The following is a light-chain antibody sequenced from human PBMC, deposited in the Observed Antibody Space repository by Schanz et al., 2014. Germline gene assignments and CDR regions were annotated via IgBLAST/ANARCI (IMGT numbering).Light chain of an antibody. V-gene: IGKV3-20*01. CDR3: HQYGTSWWT. CDR2: GAS. Sequence: EIVLTQSPATLSLSPGERATLSCGASQSVSSSYLAWYQQKPGQAPRLLIYGASSRATGIPDRFSGSGSGTDFTLTISRLEPEDSAVYYCHQYGTSWWTFGQGTKVEVK. J-gene: IGKJ1*01. CDR1: QSVSSSY.